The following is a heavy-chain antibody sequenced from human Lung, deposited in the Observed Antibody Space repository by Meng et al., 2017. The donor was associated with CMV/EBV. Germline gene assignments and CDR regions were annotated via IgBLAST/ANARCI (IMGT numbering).Heavy chain of an antibody. V-gene: IGHV4-34*01. CDR2: INHSGST. CDR1: GGSFSGYY. J-gene: IGHJ6*02. D-gene: IGHD5-24*01. Sequence: SXTLSLXCAVYGGSFSGYYWSWIRQPPGKGLEWIGEINHSGSTNYNPSLKSRVTISVDTSKNQFSLKLSSVTAADTAVYYCARWATANYYYYGMDVWGQGTTVTVSS. CDR3: ARWATANYYYYGMDV.